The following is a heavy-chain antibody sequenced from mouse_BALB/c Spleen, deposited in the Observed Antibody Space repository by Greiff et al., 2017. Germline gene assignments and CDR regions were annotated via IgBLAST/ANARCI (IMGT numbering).Heavy chain of an antibody. Sequence: QVQLKQSGPGLVAPSQSLSITCTVSGFSLTGYGVNWVRQPPGKGLEWLGMIWGDGSTDYNTALKSRLSISKDNSKSQVFLKMNSLQTDDTARYYCARDGGDPYYFDYWGQGTTLTVSS. CDR1: GFSLTGYG. D-gene: IGHD2-13*01. CDR3: ARDGGDPYYFDY. J-gene: IGHJ2*01. CDR2: IWGDGST. V-gene: IGHV2-6-7*01.